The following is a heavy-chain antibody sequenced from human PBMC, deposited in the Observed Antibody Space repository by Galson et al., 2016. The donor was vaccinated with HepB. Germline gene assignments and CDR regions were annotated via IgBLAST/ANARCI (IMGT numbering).Heavy chain of an antibody. J-gene: IGHJ4*02. V-gene: IGHV4-39*01. CDR2: IYYSGST. CDR3: AASPPEYPPFEIDY. D-gene: IGHD1-14*01. Sequence: SETLSLTCTVSGGSISSSSSYYWGWIRQPPGKGLEWIGSIYYSGSTYYNPSLKSRVTIFVDTSKHQFSLKLSSVTAADTAVYYCAASPPEYPPFEIDYWGQGTLATVSS. CDR1: GGSISSSSSYY.